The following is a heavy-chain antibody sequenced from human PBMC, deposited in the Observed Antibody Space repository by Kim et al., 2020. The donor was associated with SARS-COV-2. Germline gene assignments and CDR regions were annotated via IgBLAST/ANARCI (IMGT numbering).Heavy chain of an antibody. Sequence: GRFTISRENAKNSLYLQMNSLRAGDTAVYYCARGEAYSGSYGVLQYAFDIWGQGTMVTVSS. J-gene: IGHJ3*02. D-gene: IGHD1-26*01. V-gene: IGHV3-13*01. CDR3: ARGEAYSGSYGVLQYAFDI.